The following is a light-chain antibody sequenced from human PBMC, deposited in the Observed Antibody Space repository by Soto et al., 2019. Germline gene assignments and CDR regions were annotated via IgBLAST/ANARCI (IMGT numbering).Light chain of an antibody. Sequence: VLRQWPGTLPLSPGDRATLSCRASQTVRNNYLAWYQQKPGQAPRVLIYDASSRATGIPDRFSGGGSGTDFTLAISRLEPEDSATYYCQQVSNYPLTFGEGTKVDIK. J-gene: IGKJ4*01. V-gene: IGKV3D-20*02. CDR2: DAS. CDR1: QTVRNNY. CDR3: QQVSNYPLT.